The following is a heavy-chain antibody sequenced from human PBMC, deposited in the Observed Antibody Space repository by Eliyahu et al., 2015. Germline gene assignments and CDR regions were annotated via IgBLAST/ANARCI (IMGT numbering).Heavy chain of an antibody. V-gene: IGHV1-3*01. CDR3: ARGSYDYVWGSYRYRKFDY. J-gene: IGHJ4*02. D-gene: IGHD3-16*02. CDR1: GYXFTSYA. CDR2: INAGNGNT. Sequence: QVQLVQSGAEVKKPGASVKVSCKASGYXFTSYAXHWVRQAPGQRLXWMGWINAGNGNTKYSQKFQGRVTITRDTSASTAYMELSSLRSEDTAVYYCARGSYDYVWGSYRYRKFDYWGQGTLVTVSS.